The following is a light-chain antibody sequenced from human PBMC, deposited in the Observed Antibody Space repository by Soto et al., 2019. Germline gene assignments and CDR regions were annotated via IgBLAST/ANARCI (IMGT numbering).Light chain of an antibody. CDR3: QQYKNRTLDRT. CDR2: GAS. Sequence: EIAMTQSPATLSVSPGYIATLSCGARQSVSSYLDWYQQNPGQAPRLLIYGASTRATGIPARFSGSGSGTEFNLTSSRLQSEVFAIYCCQQYKNRTLDRTCGQGTKVEIK. J-gene: IGKJ1*01. CDR1: QSVSSY. V-gene: IGKV3-15*01.